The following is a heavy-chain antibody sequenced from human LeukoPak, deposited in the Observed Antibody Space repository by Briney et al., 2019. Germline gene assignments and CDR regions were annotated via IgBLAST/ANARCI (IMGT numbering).Heavy chain of an antibody. CDR2: ISISSNYI. CDR3: ARADTVGDY. D-gene: IGHD4-11*01. Sequence: GGSLRLSCAASGFTFSRYSMNWVRQAPGKGLEWVSSISISSNYIYYPDSLKGRFTISRDNAKNSLYLQMNSLRAEDTAVYYCARADTVGDYWGQGTLVTVSS. J-gene: IGHJ4*02. V-gene: IGHV3-21*01. CDR1: GFTFSRYS.